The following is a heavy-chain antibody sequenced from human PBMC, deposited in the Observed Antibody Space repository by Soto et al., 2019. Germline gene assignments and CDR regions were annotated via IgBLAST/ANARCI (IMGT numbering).Heavy chain of an antibody. V-gene: IGHV3-66*01. Sequence: EVQLVESGGVLVQPGGSLRLSCVASGFTVTDIYMNWVRQAPGKGLEWVSVIYNEFTDYADSVRGRFSISTDSSKNALYLQMNSLRAEDSAVYYCVREPRYCSGGSCSIMGDAFDIWGQGTMVTVSS. CDR1: GFTVTDIY. D-gene: IGHD2-15*01. CDR3: VREPRYCSGGSCSIMGDAFDI. J-gene: IGHJ3*02. CDR2: IYNEFT.